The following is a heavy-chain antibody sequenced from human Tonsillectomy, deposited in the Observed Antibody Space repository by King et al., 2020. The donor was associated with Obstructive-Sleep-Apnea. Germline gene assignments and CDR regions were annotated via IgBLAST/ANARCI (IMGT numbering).Heavy chain of an antibody. J-gene: IGHJ6*02. CDR1: GFTFSNFG. Sequence: VQLVESGGGVVQPGRSLRLSCAASGFTFSNFGIHWVRQAPGKGLEWVAFVRYDGNNKYYADSVKGRLTISRDNSKNTLYLQMNSLRAEDTAVYYCAKEPVDTAMVRTFYYGLDVWGQGTTVTVSS. D-gene: IGHD5-18*01. CDR3: AKEPVDTAMVRTFYYGLDV. CDR2: VRYDGNNK. V-gene: IGHV3-30*02.